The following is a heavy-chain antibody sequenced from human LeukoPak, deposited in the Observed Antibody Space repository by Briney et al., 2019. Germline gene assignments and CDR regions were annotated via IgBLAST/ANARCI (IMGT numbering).Heavy chain of an antibody. V-gene: IGHV3-9*01. CDR1: GFTFDDYA. CDR3: AKDLRGPIVVVVAAS. D-gene: IGHD2-15*01. J-gene: IGHJ4*02. Sequence: GGSLRLSCAASGFTFDDYAMHWVRQAPGKGLEWVSGISWNSGSIGYADSVKGRFTISRDNSKNTLYLQMNSLRAEDTAVYYCAKDLRGPIVVVVAASWGQGTLVTVSS. CDR2: ISWNSGSI.